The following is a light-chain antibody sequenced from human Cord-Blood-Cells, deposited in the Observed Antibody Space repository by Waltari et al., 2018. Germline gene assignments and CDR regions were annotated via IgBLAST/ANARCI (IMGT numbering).Light chain of an antibody. CDR2: GAS. J-gene: IGKJ5*01. CDR3: QQYGSSPT. CDR1: QSFSSSY. Sequence: EIVLTPSPGTLSLSPGERATLSCRASQSFSSSYLAWYQQKPGQAPRLLIYGASSRATGIPDRFSGSVSGTDFTLTISRLEPEDCAVYYCQQYGSSPTFGQGTRLEIK. V-gene: IGKV3-20*01.